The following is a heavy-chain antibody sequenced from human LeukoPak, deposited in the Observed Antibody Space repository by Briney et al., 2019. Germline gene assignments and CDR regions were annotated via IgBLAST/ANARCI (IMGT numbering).Heavy chain of an antibody. V-gene: IGHV3-23*01. Sequence: GGSLRLSCAASGFTFSNYATNWVRQAPGKGLEWVPSISAGGESTFYADSVKGRFTMSRDNSMNTMHLEMNSLRADDTAIYFCAKGHGGNYFPVDSWGQGTLVTVSS. CDR2: ISAGGEST. CDR1: GFTFSNYA. D-gene: IGHD3-16*01. J-gene: IGHJ4*02. CDR3: AKGHGGNYFPVDS.